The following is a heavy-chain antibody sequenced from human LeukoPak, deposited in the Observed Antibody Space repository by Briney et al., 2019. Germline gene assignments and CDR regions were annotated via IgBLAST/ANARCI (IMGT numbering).Heavy chain of an antibody. D-gene: IGHD6-6*01. Sequence: SVKVSCKASEGTFSSYAISWVRQAPGQGLEWMGRIIPIFGTANYAQEFQGRVTITTDESTSTAYMELSSLRSEDTAVYYCARCSSSSAVDYWGQGTLVTVSS. CDR1: EGTFSSYA. CDR3: ARCSSSSAVDY. J-gene: IGHJ4*02. CDR2: IIPIFGTA. V-gene: IGHV1-69*05.